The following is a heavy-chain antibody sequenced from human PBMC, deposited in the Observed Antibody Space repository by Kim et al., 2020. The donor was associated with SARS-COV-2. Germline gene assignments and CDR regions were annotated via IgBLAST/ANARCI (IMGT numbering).Heavy chain of an antibody. D-gene: IGHD3-10*01. CDR2: IKQDGSEK. CDR1: GFTLSNYW. Sequence: GGSLRLSCAASGFTLSNYWMSWVRQAPGKGLEWVANIKQDGSEKYYVDSVKGRFTISRDNAKNSLYLEMNSLRADDTAVYYCARVGMVRGGVANYWGHGTLVTVSS. CDR3: ARVGMVRGGVANY. V-gene: IGHV3-7*01. J-gene: IGHJ4*01.